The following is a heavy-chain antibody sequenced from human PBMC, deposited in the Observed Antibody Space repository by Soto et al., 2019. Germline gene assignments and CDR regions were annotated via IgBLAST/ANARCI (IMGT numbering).Heavy chain of an antibody. V-gene: IGHV3-23*01. D-gene: IGHD3-22*01. CDR2: ISDSGERT. J-gene: IGHJ4*02. CDR1: GFTFSSYD. CDR3: AKDRTTMIVVVHDS. Sequence: GVSLRLSCAASGFTFSSYDMTWVRQAPGKGPEWVAGISDSGERTYYADSVKGRFTISRDNSKNTVFLQMSCLRAEDTAVYYCAKDRTTMIVVVHDSWGQGTLVTVSS.